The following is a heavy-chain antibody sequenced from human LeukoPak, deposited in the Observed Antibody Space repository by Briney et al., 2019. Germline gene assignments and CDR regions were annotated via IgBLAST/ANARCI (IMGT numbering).Heavy chain of an antibody. V-gene: IGHV1-3*01. CDR3: ARDVDDSSGTRWGAFDI. D-gene: IGHD3-22*01. CDR2: INAGNGNT. Sequence: GASVKVSCKASGYTFTSYAMHWVRQAPGQRLEWMGWINAGNGNTKYSQKFQGRVTITRDTSASTAYMELSSLRSEDTAVYYCARDVDDSSGTRWGAFDIWSQGTMVTVSS. J-gene: IGHJ3*02. CDR1: GYTFTSYA.